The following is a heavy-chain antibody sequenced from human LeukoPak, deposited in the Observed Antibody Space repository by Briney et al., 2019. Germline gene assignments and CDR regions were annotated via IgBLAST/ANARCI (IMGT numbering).Heavy chain of an antibody. CDR2: ISAYNGNT. V-gene: IGHV1-18*01. CDR3: ARIIALYYYGSGSSPDFDY. CDR1: GYTFTSYG. D-gene: IGHD3-10*01. Sequence: ASVKVSCKASGYTFTSYGISWVRQAPGQGLEWMGWISAYNGNTNYAQKLQGRVTMTTDTSTSTAYMELRSLRSDDTAVYYCARIIALYYYGSGSSPDFDYWGQGTLVTVSS. J-gene: IGHJ4*02.